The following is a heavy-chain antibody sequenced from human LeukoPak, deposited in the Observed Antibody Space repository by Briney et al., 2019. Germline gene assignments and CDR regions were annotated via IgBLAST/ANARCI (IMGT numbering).Heavy chain of an antibody. D-gene: IGHD6-13*01. J-gene: IGHJ4*02. V-gene: IGHV4-61*01. CDR3: ARDRVAAASLDY. Sequence: SETLSLTCTVSGGSVSSGSYYWSWIQQPPGKGLEWIGYIYYSGSTNYNPSLKSRGTISVDTSKNQFSLKLSSVTAADTAVYYCARDRVAAASLDYWGQGTLVTVSS. CDR1: GGSVSSGSYY. CDR2: IYYSGST.